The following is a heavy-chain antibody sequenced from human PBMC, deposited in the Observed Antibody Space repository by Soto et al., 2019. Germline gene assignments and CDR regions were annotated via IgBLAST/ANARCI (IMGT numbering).Heavy chain of an antibody. CDR1: GFAFRHNY. CDR3: ATGGIYYET. Sequence: NPGGSLRLSCTVSGFAFRHNYLTWIRQAPGKGLEWLSYINTGGSPAYYADSVKDRFTISTDIAKKSLYLQMDSLRADDTGVYYCATGGIYYETWGQGTLVTVSS. V-gene: IGHV3-11*01. J-gene: IGHJ5*02. CDR2: INTGGSPA. D-gene: IGHD1-26*01.